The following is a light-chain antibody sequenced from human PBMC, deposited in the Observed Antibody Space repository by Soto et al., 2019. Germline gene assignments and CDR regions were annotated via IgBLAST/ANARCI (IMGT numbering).Light chain of an antibody. Sequence: EIVMTQSPATLSVSPGERATLSCRASQSVSSNLAWYQQKPGQAPRLLIYGASTRATGIPARFSGSGSGTEFTLTISSLQSEDFAVYYCQQYNNRATCGQGTKVEIK. CDR1: QSVSSN. V-gene: IGKV3-15*01. CDR2: GAS. CDR3: QQYNNRAT. J-gene: IGKJ1*01.